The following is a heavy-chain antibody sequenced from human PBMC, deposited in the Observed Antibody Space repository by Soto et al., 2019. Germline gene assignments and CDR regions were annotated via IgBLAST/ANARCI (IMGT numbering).Heavy chain of an antibody. CDR1: VFTFSDNS. CDR2: ISSTSTYI. Sequence: ESGGGLVKPGGSLRLSCAASVFTFSDNSMKWVRQAPGKGLEWVSSISSTSTYIFYADSLKGRFTISRDNAKNSLYLQMNGRRGGDPGVYYRAKRGDGGGGAHGARGPRVTVSS. V-gene: IGHV3-21*01. D-gene: IGHD3-16*01. J-gene: IGHJ4*02. CDR3: AKRGDGGGGAH.